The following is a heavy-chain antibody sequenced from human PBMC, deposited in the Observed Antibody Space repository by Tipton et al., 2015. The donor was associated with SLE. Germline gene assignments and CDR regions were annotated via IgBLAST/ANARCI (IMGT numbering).Heavy chain of an antibody. CDR2: INHSGST. Sequence: TLSLTCAVYGGSLSGYYWSWIRQPPGKGLEWIGEINHSGSTNYNPSLKSRVTISVDTSKNQFSLKLSSVTAADTAVYYCARGILEWPEYWGQGTLVTVSS. J-gene: IGHJ4*02. CDR1: GGSLSGYY. CDR3: ARGILEWPEY. D-gene: IGHD3-3*01. V-gene: IGHV4-34*01.